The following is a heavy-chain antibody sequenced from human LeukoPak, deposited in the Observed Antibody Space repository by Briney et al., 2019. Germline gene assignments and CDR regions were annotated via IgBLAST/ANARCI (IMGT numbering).Heavy chain of an antibody. CDR1: GFNFRTKW. D-gene: IGHD6-19*01. CDR2: LNEGGSEK. J-gene: IGHJ4*02. Sequence: PGGSLTLSCAASGFNFRTKWMSWVRQPPGKGLEWVANLNEGGSEKYYVDSLKGRFTITRDNAENSLYLHMNSLRAEDTAVYYCARGGAGYYFDSWGQGTLLTVSS. V-gene: IGHV3-7*01. CDR3: ARGGAGYYFDS.